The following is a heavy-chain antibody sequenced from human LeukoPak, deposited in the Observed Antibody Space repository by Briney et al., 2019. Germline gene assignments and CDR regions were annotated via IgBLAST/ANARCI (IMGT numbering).Heavy chain of an antibody. V-gene: IGHV4-34*01. CDR1: GGSFSGYY. D-gene: IGHD2-8*01. Sequence: PSETLSLTCAVYGGSFSGYYWSWIRQSPGKGLEWIGEINHSGSTNHNPSLKSRVTISVDTSKNQFSLKLSSVTAADTAVYYCARGRLYCTNGVCSTGWFDPWGQGTLVTVSS. J-gene: IGHJ5*02. CDR2: INHSGST. CDR3: ARGRLYCTNGVCSTGWFDP.